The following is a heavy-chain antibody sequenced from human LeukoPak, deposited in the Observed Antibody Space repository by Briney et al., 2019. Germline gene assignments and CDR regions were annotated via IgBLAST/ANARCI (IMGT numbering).Heavy chain of an antibody. CDR1: GFTFSSYA. D-gene: IGHD3-10*01. V-gene: IGHV3-23*01. CDR3: AKCLYGSGRTRVWFDP. CDR2: ISGSGGST. J-gene: IGHJ5*02. Sequence: GGSLRLSCAASGFTFSSYAMSWVRQAPGKGLEWVSAISGSGGSTYYADSVKGRFTISRDNSKNTLYLQMNSLRAEDTAVYCCAKCLYGSGRTRVWFDPWGQGTLVTVSS.